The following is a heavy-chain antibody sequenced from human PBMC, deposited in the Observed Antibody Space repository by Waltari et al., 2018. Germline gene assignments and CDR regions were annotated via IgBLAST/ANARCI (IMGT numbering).Heavy chain of an antibody. J-gene: IGHJ6*03. CDR3: SIQEQLTFPYYYMDV. Sequence: QVQLVESGGGVVQPGGSLRLSCAASGFTFSSYGTHWVRQAPGKGLEWVAFIRYDGSNKYYADSVKGRFTISRDNSKNTLYLQMNSLRAEDTAVYYCSIQEQLTFPYYYMDVWGKGTTVTVSS. V-gene: IGHV3-30*02. CDR1: GFTFSSYG. D-gene: IGHD6-13*01. CDR2: IRYDGSNK.